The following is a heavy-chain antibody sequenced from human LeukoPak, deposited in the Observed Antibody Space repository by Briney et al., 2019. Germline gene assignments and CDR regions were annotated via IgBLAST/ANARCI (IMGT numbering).Heavy chain of an antibody. D-gene: IGHD3-3*01. CDR3: AKDRLRGFWSGYFDY. Sequence: GGSLRLSCAASGFTFSSYGMHWVRQAPGKGLEWVACIRYDGSNKYYADSVKGRFTISRDNSKNTLYLQMNSLRAEDTAVYYCAKDRLRGFWSGYFDYWGQGTLVTVSS. V-gene: IGHV3-30*02. CDR1: GFTFSSYG. J-gene: IGHJ4*02. CDR2: IRYDGSNK.